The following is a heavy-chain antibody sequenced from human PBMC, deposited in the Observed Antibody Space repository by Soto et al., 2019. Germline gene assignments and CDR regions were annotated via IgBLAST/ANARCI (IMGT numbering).Heavy chain of an antibody. CDR2: ISSSSTI. Sequence: GGSLRLSCAASGFTFSSYAMSWVRQAPGKGLEWVSYISSSSTIYYADSVKGRFTISRDNAKNSLYLQMNSLRAEDTAVYYCARDGQGYFDWPDAFDIWGQGTMVTVSS. CDR1: GFTFSSYA. D-gene: IGHD3-9*01. J-gene: IGHJ3*02. V-gene: IGHV3-48*01. CDR3: ARDGQGYFDWPDAFDI.